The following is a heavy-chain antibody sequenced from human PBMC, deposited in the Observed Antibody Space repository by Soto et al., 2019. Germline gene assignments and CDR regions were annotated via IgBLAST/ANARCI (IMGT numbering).Heavy chain of an antibody. CDR1: GGSISSSSYY. Sequence: PLETLSLTCTVSGGSISSSSYYWGWIRQPPGKGLEWIGSIYYSGSTYYNPSLKSRVTISVDTSKNQFSLKLSSVTAADTAVYYCARRSSGWYHWFDPWGQGTLVTVSS. J-gene: IGHJ5*02. V-gene: IGHV4-39*01. CDR2: IYYSGST. D-gene: IGHD6-19*01. CDR3: ARRSSGWYHWFDP.